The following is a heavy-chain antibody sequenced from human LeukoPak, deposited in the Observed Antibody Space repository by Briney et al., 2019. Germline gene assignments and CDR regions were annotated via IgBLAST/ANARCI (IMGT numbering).Heavy chain of an antibody. CDR1: GFTFSSYG. D-gene: IGHD3-10*01. J-gene: IGHJ4*02. Sequence: GGSLRLSCAASGFTFSSYGMHWVRQAPGKGLEWVAFIRYDGSNKYYADSVKGRFTISRDNSKNTLYLQMNSLRAEDTAVYYCAKDESRYGSGSYPDYWGQGTLVTVSS. CDR2: IRYDGSNK. V-gene: IGHV3-30*02. CDR3: AKDESRYGSGSYPDY.